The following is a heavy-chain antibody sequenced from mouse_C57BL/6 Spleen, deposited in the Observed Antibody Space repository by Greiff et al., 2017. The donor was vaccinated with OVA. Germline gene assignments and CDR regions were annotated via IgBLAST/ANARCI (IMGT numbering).Heavy chain of an antibody. Sequence: VQLQQSGPELVKPGASVTISCKASGYTFTDYYMTWVKQSHGTSLEWIGDINPNNGGTSYNQKFKGKATLTVDKSSSTAYMELRSLTSEDSAVYYCARFITTVSDVWGTGTTVTVSS. CDR3: ARFITTVSDV. CDR1: GYTFTDYY. V-gene: IGHV1-26*01. CDR2: INPNNGGT. J-gene: IGHJ1*03. D-gene: IGHD1-1*01.